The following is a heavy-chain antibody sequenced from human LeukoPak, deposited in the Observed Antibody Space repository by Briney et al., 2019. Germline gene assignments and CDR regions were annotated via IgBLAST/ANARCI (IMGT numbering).Heavy chain of an antibody. CDR3: VRWHLATAGAFN. Sequence: GGSPRLSCAASGLTFSNDWMHWVRQAPGKGLMWVSRIPNDGSSPTYADSVKGRFTISRDNAKNTVYLQMNSLRAEDTAVYYCVRWHLATAGAFNWGQGTLVTVSS. CDR2: IPNDGSSP. V-gene: IGHV3-74*01. CDR1: GLTFSNDW. J-gene: IGHJ4*02. D-gene: IGHD6-13*01.